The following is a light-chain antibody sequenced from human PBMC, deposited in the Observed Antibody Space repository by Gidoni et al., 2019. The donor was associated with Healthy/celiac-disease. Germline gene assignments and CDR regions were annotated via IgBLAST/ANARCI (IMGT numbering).Light chain of an antibody. Sequence: EIVLTQSHATLSLSPGERATLSCRASQSVSSYLAWYQQKPGQAPRLLIYDASNRATGIPARFSGSGSGTDFTLTISSLEPEDVAVYYCQQRSNWPSFGQGTKLEIK. CDR3: QQRSNWPS. J-gene: IGKJ2*01. CDR1: QSVSSY. V-gene: IGKV3-11*01. CDR2: DAS.